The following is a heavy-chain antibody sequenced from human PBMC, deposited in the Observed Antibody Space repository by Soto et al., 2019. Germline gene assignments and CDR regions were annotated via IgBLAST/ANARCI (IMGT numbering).Heavy chain of an antibody. CDR1: GYTFTGYY. J-gene: IGHJ6*02. V-gene: IGHV1-69*04. Sequence: SVKVSCKASGYTFTGYYMHWVRQAPGQGLEWMGRIIPILGIANYAQKFQGRVTITADKSTSTAYMELSSLRSEDTAVYYCARDLDYYGSGSYYKGLYGMDVWGQGTTVTVSS. CDR2: IIPILGIA. CDR3: ARDLDYYGSGSYYKGLYGMDV. D-gene: IGHD3-10*01.